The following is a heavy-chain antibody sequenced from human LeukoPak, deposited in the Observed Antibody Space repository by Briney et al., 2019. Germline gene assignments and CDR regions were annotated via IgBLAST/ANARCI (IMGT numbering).Heavy chain of an antibody. J-gene: IGHJ6*02. CDR1: GYSFTSYW. CDR3: ARADRAYYYGMDV. CDR2: IYPGDSDT. V-gene: IGHV5-51*01. Sequence: GESLKISCKGSGYSFTSYWIGWVRQMPGKGLGWMGIIYPGDSDTRYSPSFQGQVTISADKSISTAYLQWSSLKASDTAMYYCARADRAYYYGMDVWGQGTTVTVSS.